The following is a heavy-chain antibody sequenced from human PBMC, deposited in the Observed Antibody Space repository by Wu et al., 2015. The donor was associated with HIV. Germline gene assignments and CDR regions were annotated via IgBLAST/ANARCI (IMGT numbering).Heavy chain of an antibody. CDR2: INPNNGGT. J-gene: IGHJ4*02. D-gene: IGHD2-15*01. V-gene: IGHV1-2*02. CDR3: ASDPGW. Sequence: QVQLVQSGAEVKKPGASVKVSCKASGYTFSGHYMHWVRRAPGQGLEWMGWINPNNGGTNYVQKFQGRVTMTRDTSISTAYLELSRLRSDDTAVYYCASDPGWWGQGTLVTVSS. CDR1: GYTFSGHY.